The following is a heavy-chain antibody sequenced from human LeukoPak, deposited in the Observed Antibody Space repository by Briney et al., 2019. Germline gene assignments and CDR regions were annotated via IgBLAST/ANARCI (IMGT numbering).Heavy chain of an antibody. D-gene: IGHD6-13*01. CDR1: GFTFSNYA. Sequence: PGGSLRLSRAASGFTFSNYAMMWVRQAPGKGLEWVSSITGGGDTYYVDSVKGRFTVPRDNSKNTLYLQINSLTADDTALYYCAKGKAAGAVDWFDPWGQGTLVTVSS. V-gene: IGHV3-23*01. J-gene: IGHJ5*02. CDR2: ITGGGDT. CDR3: AKGKAAGAVDWFDP.